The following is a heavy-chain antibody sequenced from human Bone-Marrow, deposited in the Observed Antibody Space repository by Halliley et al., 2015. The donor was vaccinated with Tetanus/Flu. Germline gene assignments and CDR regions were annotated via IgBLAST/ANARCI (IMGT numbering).Heavy chain of an antibody. CDR1: GFTVIATY. V-gene: IGHV3-53*01. CDR2: VYTGGTT. CDR3: AKGSSAWYGGFDY. D-gene: IGHD6-19*01. Sequence: SLRLSCAASGFTVIATYMTWVRQAPGKGLEWVSSVYTGGTTDYADSVKGRFIISRDSSTNTLYLQMNSLRVEDTALYYCAKGSSAWYGGFDYWGRGSLVAVSS. J-gene: IGHJ4*02.